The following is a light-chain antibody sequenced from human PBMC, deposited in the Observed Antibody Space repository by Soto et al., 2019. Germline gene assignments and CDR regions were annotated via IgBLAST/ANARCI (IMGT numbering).Light chain of an antibody. CDR3: QQYYSYPRT. CDR1: RSISTS. Sequence: DIQMTQSPSSLSASVGDRVTITCRTSRSISTSLNWYLQKPGEAPKLLIYGASSLQSGVPSRFSGSGSGTDFTLTISCLQSEDFATYYCQQYYSYPRTFGQGTKVDIK. J-gene: IGKJ1*01. CDR2: GAS. V-gene: IGKV1-39*01.